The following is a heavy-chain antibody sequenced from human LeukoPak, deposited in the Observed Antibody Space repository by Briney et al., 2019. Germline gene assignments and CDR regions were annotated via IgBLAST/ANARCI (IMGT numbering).Heavy chain of an antibody. V-gene: IGHV4-30-4*08. D-gene: IGHD1-1*01. Sequence: NPSQTLSLTCTVSGGSISSGGYYWSWIRQPPGKGLEWIGFISYSGRTSYSPSLEGRVTISSDTSKNQFSLNLTSVTVADTAVYYCARHENNLWSNILDHWGRGSQVIVSS. J-gene: IGHJ4*02. CDR2: ISYSGRT. CDR3: ARHENNLWSNILDH. CDR1: GGSISSGGYY.